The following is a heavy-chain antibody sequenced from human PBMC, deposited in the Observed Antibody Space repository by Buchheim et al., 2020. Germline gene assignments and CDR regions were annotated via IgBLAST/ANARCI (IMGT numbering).Heavy chain of an antibody. J-gene: IGHJ4*02. CDR3: ARLADYVWGSSSAPIDY. CDR1: GGSFSGYY. D-gene: IGHD3-16*01. CDR2: INHSGST. Sequence: QVQLQQWGAGLLKPSETLSLTCAVYGGSFSGYYWSWIRQPPGKGLEWIGEINHSGSTNYNPSLKSRVTISVDKSKNQFSLKLSSVTAADTAVYYCARLADYVWGSSSAPIDYWGQGTL. V-gene: IGHV4-34*01.